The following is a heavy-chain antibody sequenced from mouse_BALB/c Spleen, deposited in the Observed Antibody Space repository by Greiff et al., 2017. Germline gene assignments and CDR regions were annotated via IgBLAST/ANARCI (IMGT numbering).Heavy chain of an antibody. CDR1: GYSFTSYW. V-gene: IGHV1S126*01. D-gene: IGHD2-1*01. J-gene: IGHJ2*01. CDR3: ARKDYGNYFDY. CDR2: IDPSDSET. Sequence: VQLQQSGPQLVRPGASVKISCKASGYSFTSYWLHWVKQRPGQGLEWIGMIDPSDSETRLNQKFKDKATLTVDKSSSTAYMQLSSPTSEDSAVYYCARKDYGNYFDYWGQGTTLTVSS.